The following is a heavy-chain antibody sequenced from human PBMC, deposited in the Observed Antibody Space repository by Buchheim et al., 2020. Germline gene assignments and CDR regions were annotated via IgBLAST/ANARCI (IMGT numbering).Heavy chain of an antibody. CDR2: IYYSGST. Sequence: QVQLQESGPGLVKPSETLSLTCTVSGGSISSYYWSWIRQPPGKGLEWIGYIYYSGSTNYNPSLKSRVTISVDTSKNQFSLKLSSVTAADTAVYHCARGRVAVAPDWYFDLWGRGTL. J-gene: IGHJ2*01. CDR3: ARGRVAVAPDWYFDL. CDR1: GGSISSYY. D-gene: IGHD6-19*01. V-gene: IGHV4-59*01.